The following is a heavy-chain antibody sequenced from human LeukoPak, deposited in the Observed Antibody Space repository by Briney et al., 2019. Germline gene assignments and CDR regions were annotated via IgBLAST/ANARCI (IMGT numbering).Heavy chain of an antibody. CDR3: ARDFDMGITPGDDFDF. V-gene: IGHV3-74*01. D-gene: IGHD3-9*01. Sequence: GGSLRLSCAASGFSFSKYWMHWVRHTPGGGLVWVSRIKEDGTYTSYADSVKGRFTISRDNARNTVFLQMNSLRAEDTAVYYCARDFDMGITPGDDFDFWGQGTLVTVSS. CDR1: GFSFSKYW. J-gene: IGHJ4*02. CDR2: IKEDGTYT.